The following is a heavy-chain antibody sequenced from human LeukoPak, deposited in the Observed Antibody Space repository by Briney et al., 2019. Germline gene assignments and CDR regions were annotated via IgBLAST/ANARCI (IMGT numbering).Heavy chain of an antibody. D-gene: IGHD3-22*01. J-gene: IGHJ4*02. V-gene: IGHV3-21*01. CDR1: GFTFSSYS. Sequence: GGSLRLSCAASGFTFSSYSMNWVRQAPGKGLEWVSSISSSSSYVYYADSVKGRFTISRDNAKNSLYLQMNSLRAEDTAVYYCARYYYDSSGYYQVDYWGQGTLVTVSS. CDR2: ISSSSSYV. CDR3: ARYYYDSSGYYQVDY.